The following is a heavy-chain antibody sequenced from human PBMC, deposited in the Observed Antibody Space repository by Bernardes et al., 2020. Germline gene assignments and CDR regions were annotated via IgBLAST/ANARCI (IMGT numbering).Heavy chain of an antibody. CDR2: ISWNSGSI. V-gene: IGHV3-9*01. CDR3: AKDNSGWYSEFDF. D-gene: IGHD6-19*01. CDR1: GFAFDDYA. J-gene: IGHJ4*02. Sequence: GGSLRLSRAASGFAFDDYAMHWVRQAPGKGLEWVSGISWNSGSIGYADSVKGRFTISRDNAKNSLYLQMNSLRAEDTALYYCAKDNSGWYSEFDFWGQGTLVIVSS.